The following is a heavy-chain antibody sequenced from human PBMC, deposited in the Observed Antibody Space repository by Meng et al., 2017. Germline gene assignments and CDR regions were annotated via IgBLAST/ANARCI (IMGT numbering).Heavy chain of an antibody. J-gene: IGHJ2*01. CDR2: INHSGST. CDR1: GWSFSGYY. D-gene: IGHD1-1*01. CDR3: ARGRSGTWPWYFDL. V-gene: IGHV4-34*01. Sequence: QVRLKRWGPGFLNASEPLCLTVLFFGWSFSGYYWSWIRQPPGKGLEWIGEINHSGSTNYNPSLKSRVTISVDTSKNQFSLKLSSVTAADTAVYYCARGRSGTWPWYFDLWGRGTLVTVSS.